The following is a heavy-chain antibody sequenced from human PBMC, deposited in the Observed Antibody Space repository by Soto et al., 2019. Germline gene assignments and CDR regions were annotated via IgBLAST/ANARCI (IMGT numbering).Heavy chain of an antibody. V-gene: IGHV3-30*18. D-gene: IGHD5-12*01. CDR2: ISYDGSNK. CDR3: AKARLVYGGHIVATIYFDY. J-gene: IGHJ4*02. Sequence: QVQLVESGGGVVQPGRSLRLSCAASGFTFSSYGMHWVRQAPGKGLEWVAVISYDGSNKYYADSVKGRFTISRDNSKNSLYLQMNSLRAEDTAVYYCAKARLVYGGHIVATIYFDYWGQGTLVTVSS. CDR1: GFTFSSYG.